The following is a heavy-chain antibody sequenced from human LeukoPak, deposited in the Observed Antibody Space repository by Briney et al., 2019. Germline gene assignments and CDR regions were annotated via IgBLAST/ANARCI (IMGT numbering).Heavy chain of an antibody. CDR1: GGSISDYS. J-gene: IGHJ4*02. Sequence: PSEALSLTCTVSGGSISDYSWSWIRQPPGEGLEWIGNIYYSGSANHNPSLKSRVTISRDTSKNQFSLKLTSVTTADTAVYYCARAGGVKTAALDLDYWGQGTLVTVSS. CDR3: ARAGGVKTAALDLDY. D-gene: IGHD6-25*01. CDR2: IYYSGSA. V-gene: IGHV4-59*01.